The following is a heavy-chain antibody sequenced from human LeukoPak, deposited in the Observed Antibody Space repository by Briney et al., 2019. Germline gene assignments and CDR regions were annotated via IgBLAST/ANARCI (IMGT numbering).Heavy chain of an antibody. D-gene: IGHD3-22*01. V-gene: IGHV4-4*07. CDR1: GGSISIYY. CDR3: ARAYQDFYYDSPDAFDI. J-gene: IGHJ3*02. CDR2: IYTSGST. Sequence: PSETLSLTCTVSGGSISIYYWSWLRQPAGKGLEWIGRIYTSGSTNYNPSLKSRVTMSVDTSKNQFSLKLSSVTAADTAVYYCARAYQDFYYDSPDAFDIWGQGTMVTVSS.